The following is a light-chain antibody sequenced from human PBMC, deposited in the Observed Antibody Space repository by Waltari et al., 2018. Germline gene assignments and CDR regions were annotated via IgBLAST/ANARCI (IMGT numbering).Light chain of an antibody. J-gene: IGKJ3*01. V-gene: IGKV1-39*01. Sequence: DIQMTQSPSSLSASVGARVTITCRASQSISSHLNWYQQKPGKAPKPLIYAAASLQSGVPSRFSGSGSGTDFTLTISSLQPEDFATYYCQQSYSTLPFTFGPGTKVDIK. CDR1: QSISSH. CDR3: QQSYSTLPFT. CDR2: AAA.